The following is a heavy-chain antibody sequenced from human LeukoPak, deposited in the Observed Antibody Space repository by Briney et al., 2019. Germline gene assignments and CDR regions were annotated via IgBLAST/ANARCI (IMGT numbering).Heavy chain of an antibody. CDR1: GGTFSSYA. CDR2: IIPIFGTA. Sequence: SVKVSCKASGGTFSSYAISWVRQAPGQGLEWMGGIIPIFGTANYAQKFQGRVTITADESTSTAYMELSSLRSEDTAVYYCASAVGIAAAGTGDYWGQGTLVTVSS. J-gene: IGHJ4*02. CDR3: ASAVGIAAAGTGDY. D-gene: IGHD6-13*01. V-gene: IGHV1-69*13.